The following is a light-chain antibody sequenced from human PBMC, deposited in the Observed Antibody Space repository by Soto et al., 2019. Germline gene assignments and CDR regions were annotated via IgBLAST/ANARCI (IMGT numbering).Light chain of an antibody. V-gene: IGLV2-8*01. J-gene: IGLJ1*01. CDR3: TSNAVSNTYV. CDR1: SSDVGAYNF. CDR2: EVT. Sequence: QSALTQPPSASGSPGQSVTISCTGTSSDVGAYNFVSWYQQHPGKAPKLMIYEVTKRPSGVPDRFSGSKSGNTASLTVSGLQAEDEADYYCTSNAVSNTYVVGTGTKLTVL.